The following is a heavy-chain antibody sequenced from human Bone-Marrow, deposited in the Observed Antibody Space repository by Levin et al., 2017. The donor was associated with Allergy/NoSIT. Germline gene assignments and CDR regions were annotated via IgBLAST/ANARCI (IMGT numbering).Heavy chain of an antibody. CDR3: ARDRWGYDSSGYQDY. Sequence: PGGSLRLSCAASGFTFSSYSMNWVRQAPGKGLEWVSSISSSSSYIYYADSVKGRFTISRDNAKNSLYLQMNSLRAEDTAVYYCARDRWGYDSSGYQDYWGQGTLVTVSS. V-gene: IGHV3-21*01. CDR1: GFTFSSYS. J-gene: IGHJ4*02. D-gene: IGHD3-22*01. CDR2: ISSSSSYI.